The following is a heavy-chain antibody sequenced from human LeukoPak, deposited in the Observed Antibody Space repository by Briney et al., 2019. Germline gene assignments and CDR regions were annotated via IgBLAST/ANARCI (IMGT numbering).Heavy chain of an antibody. CDR3: ARVRSSSWFDY. CDR2: ISSDGTST. CDR1: GFTFSSSS. Sequence: GGSLRLSCSASGFTFSSSSMHWVRRAPGKGLFWVSRISSDGTSTNYADSAKGRFIISRDNAKNTLYLQMNSLRAEDTAVYFCARVRSSSWFDYWGQGTLVAVSS. J-gene: IGHJ4*02. V-gene: IGHV3-74*01. D-gene: IGHD6-13*01.